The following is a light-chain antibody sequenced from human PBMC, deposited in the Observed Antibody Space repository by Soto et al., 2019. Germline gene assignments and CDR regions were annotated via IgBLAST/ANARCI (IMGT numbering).Light chain of an antibody. CDR2: SAS. J-gene: IGKJ5*01. CDR3: QQSYTTPVT. CDR1: QSISTY. V-gene: IGKV1-39*01. Sequence: DIQMTQSPSSLSASVTDKVTITCRASQSISTYLNWYQQKPGQAPQLLIYSASNLQSGVPSRFSGSGSGTEFTLTISSLQPEDFAAYSCQQSYTTPVTFGQGTRLEIK.